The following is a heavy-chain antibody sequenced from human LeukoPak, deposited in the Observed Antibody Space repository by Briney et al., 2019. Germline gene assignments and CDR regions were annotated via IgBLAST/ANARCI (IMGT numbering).Heavy chain of an antibody. D-gene: IGHD2/OR15-2a*01. V-gene: IGHV1-46*01. CDR3: ARDLTYPGAFDI. Sequence: GASVKASCKASGYTFTTYSMHWVRRAPGQGLEWMGIINPSGGSTSYAQKFQDRVTMTRDTSTSTVYMELSSLRSEDTAVYYCARDLTYPGAFDIWGQGTMVTVSS. J-gene: IGHJ3*02. CDR1: GYTFTTYS. CDR2: INPSGGST.